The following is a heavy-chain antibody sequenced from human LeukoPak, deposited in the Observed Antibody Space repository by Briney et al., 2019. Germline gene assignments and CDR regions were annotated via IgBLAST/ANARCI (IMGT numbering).Heavy chain of an antibody. J-gene: IGHJ4*02. CDR1: GFTFSNYW. D-gene: IGHD2-2*01. CDR3: RAYCSSTSCYGISDY. Sequence: GGSLRLSCAASGFTFSNYWMSGVRQAPGKGLEGVANIKQDGGEKYYVDSVKGRFTISRDDAKDSLYLQMDSLRAEDTVVYYCRAYCSSTSCYGISDYWGQGTLVTVSS. V-gene: IGHV3-7*01. CDR2: IKQDGGEK.